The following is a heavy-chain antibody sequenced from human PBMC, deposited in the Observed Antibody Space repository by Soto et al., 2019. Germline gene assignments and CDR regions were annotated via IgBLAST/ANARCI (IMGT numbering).Heavy chain of an antibody. CDR3: ARRGAFDSSSSGGTCFDY. J-gene: IGHJ4*02. CDR2: INAGNGNT. CDR1: GYTFTSYA. Sequence: QVQLVQSGAEVKKPGASVKVSCKASGYTFTSYAMHWVRQDPGQRLEWMGWINAGNGNTKYSQKFQGRVTITRDTSASTAYMELSSLRSEDTAVYYCARRGAFDSSSSGGTCFDYWGQGTLVTVSS. V-gene: IGHV1-3*01. D-gene: IGHD6-6*01.